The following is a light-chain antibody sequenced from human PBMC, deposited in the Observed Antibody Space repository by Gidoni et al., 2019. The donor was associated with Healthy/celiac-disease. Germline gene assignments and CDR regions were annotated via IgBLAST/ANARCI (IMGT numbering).Light chain of an antibody. CDR1: QGISSW. CDR3: QQYNSPWT. Sequence: DIQITQSPSTLSASVGDRVTITCRASQGISSWLAWYQQKPGKSPKLLIYKASSLESGVPSRFSGSGSGTEFTLTISRLQPDDFATYYCQQYNSPWTFGQGTKVESK. J-gene: IGKJ1*01. V-gene: IGKV1-5*03. CDR2: KAS.